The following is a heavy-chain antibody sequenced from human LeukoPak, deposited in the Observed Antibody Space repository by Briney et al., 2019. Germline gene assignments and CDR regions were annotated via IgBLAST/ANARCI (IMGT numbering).Heavy chain of an antibody. CDR1: GLTFSTSW. J-gene: IGHJ4*02. CDR3: AKAAAAPGFDF. CDR2: IKPDSSER. D-gene: IGHD6-13*01. V-gene: IGHV3-7*03. Sequence: PGGSLRLSCAASGLTFSTSWMFWVRQAPGKGLEWVASIKPDSSERYYADSVRGRFTISRDNAENSLLLQMNNVRAEDTALYYCAKAAAAPGFDFWGQGTLVTVSS.